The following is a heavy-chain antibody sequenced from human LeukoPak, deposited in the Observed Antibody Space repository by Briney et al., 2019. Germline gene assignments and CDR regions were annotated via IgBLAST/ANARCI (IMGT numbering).Heavy chain of an antibody. Sequence: GGSLRLSCGASGFVFDDYDMHWVRQAPGKGLEWVAFVRSDGYHTYYTDSVKGRFIITRDNFKNTLYLQMNSLRLEDMAVYYCAKPSGSGVDYWGRGTRVTVSS. CDR2: VRSDGYHT. CDR3: AKPSGSGVDY. D-gene: IGHD1-26*01. V-gene: IGHV3-30*02. CDR1: GFVFDDYD. J-gene: IGHJ4*02.